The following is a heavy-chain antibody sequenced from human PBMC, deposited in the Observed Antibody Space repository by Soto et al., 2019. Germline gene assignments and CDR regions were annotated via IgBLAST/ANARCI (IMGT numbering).Heavy chain of an antibody. D-gene: IGHD6-6*01. J-gene: IGHJ4*02. CDR1: GFTFSSYA. CDR3: AKSITARPFDY. Sequence: EVQLLESGGGLVQPGGSLRLSCTASGFTFSSYAMSWVRQAPGMGLEWVSAISGSGGNTYYADSVKGRFTISRDNSKNTLYLQMNSVRAEDTAVYYCAKSITARPFDYWGQGALVTVSS. V-gene: IGHV3-23*01. CDR2: ISGSGGNT.